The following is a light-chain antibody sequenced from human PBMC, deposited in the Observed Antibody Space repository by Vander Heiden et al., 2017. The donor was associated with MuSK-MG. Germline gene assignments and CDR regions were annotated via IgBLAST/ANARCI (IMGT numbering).Light chain of an antibody. V-gene: IGKV3-20*01. CDR3: QQQGT. CDR2: GAS. Sequence: VLTQSPGTLSLSPGERVTLSCRASQSVSSSYLAWYQQKPGQAPRLLIYGASARATGIPDRFSGSGSGTDFTRTISRLEPEDFAVYYCQQQGTFGQGTKVEIK. J-gene: IGKJ1*01. CDR1: QSVSSSY.